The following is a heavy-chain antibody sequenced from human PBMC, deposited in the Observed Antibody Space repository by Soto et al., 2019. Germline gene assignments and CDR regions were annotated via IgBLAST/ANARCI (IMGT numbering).Heavy chain of an antibody. Sequence: VQLVQSGAEVKQPGASVKVSCQASGYTFSNFGLSWVRQAPGQGLAWMGWISGYNGNTNSAQKFQGRVTMTTDTSTTTAYMEVRSLTSDDTAGYYCARDKGYGFGWSSSSGMDVWGQGTTVTVSS. CDR2: ISGYNGNT. CDR3: ARDKGYGFGWSSSSGMDV. D-gene: IGHD5-18*01. J-gene: IGHJ6*02. V-gene: IGHV1-18*01. CDR1: GYTFSNFG.